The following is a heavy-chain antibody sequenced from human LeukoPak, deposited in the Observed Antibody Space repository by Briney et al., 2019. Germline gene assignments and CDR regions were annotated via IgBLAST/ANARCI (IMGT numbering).Heavy chain of an antibody. D-gene: IGHD6-25*01. J-gene: IGHJ4*02. V-gene: IGHV3-7*04. CDR1: GFTLSGYY. CDR3: ARGGRSGRGDEGF. Sequence: GGSLRLSCAASGFTLSGYYMSWVRQTPGKGLEWVSSINPDGSEKYYVDSLKGRFAMSRDNAKNSLYLQMSSLTGEDTAVYYCARGGRSGRGDEGFWGQGTLVTVSS. CDR2: INPDGSEK.